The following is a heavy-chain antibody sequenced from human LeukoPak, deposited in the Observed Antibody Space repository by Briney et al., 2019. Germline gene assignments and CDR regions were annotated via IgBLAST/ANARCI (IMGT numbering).Heavy chain of an antibody. CDR3: ASERAVAGIDY. V-gene: IGHV4-34*01. Sequence: PSETLSLTCAVYGGSFSGYYWSWIRQPPGKGLEWIGEINHSGSTNYNPSLKSRVTISVDASKNQFSLKLSSVTAADTAVYYCASERAVAGIDYWGQGTLVTVSS. D-gene: IGHD6-19*01. CDR2: INHSGST. J-gene: IGHJ4*02. CDR1: GGSFSGYY.